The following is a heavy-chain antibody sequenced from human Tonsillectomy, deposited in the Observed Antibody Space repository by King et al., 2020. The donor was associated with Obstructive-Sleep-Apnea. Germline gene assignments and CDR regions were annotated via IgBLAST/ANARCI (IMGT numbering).Heavy chain of an antibody. J-gene: IGHJ4*02. CDR3: ARHRGVEDYGGYGDYFDY. D-gene: IGHD5-12*01. CDR1: GGSISSYY. V-gene: IGHV4-59*08. Sequence: VQLQKSGPGLVKPSETLSLTCTVSGGSISSYYWSWIRQPPGKGLEWIGYMSYSGNTNFNPSLKSRVTISPDTSKIQFSLRLSSVTAADTAVYYCARHRGVEDYGGYGDYFDYWGQGTLVTVSS. CDR2: MSYSGNT.